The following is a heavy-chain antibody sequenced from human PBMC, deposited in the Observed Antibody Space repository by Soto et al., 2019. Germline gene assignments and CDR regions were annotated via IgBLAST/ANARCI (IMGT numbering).Heavy chain of an antibody. D-gene: IGHD5-18*01. V-gene: IGHV1-69*06. Sequence: QVQLVQSGAEVKKPGSSVKVSCKASGGTFSSYAISWVRQAPGQGLEWMGGIIPIFGTANYAQKFQGRVTITADKSTRTAYMELSSLRSEDTAVYYCARGEDTAMVTGGWFDPWGQGTLVTVSS. CDR1: GGTFSSYA. CDR2: IIPIFGTA. J-gene: IGHJ5*02. CDR3: ARGEDTAMVTGGWFDP.